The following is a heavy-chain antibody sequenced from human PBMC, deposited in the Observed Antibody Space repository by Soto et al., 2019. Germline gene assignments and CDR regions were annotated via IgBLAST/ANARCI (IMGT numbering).Heavy chain of an antibody. J-gene: IGHJ4*02. CDR1: GGSFSGYY. CDR3: ARRDYYDSSTEYYY. D-gene: IGHD3-22*01. Sequence: SETLSLTCAVYGGSFSGYYWSWIRQPPGKGLEWIGEINHSGSTNYNPSLKSRVTISVDTSKNQFSLKLSSVIAAGTAVYYCARRDYYDSSTEYYYWGQGTLVTVSS. CDR2: INHSGST. V-gene: IGHV4-34*01.